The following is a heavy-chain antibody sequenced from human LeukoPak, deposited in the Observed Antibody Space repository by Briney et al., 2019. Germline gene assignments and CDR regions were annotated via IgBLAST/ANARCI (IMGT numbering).Heavy chain of an antibody. V-gene: IGHV3-33*08. Sequence: PGGSLRLSCAASGVTLSTYAMSWARQAPGKGLEWVAVIWYDGSNKYYADSVKGRFTISRDNSKNTLYLQMNSLRAEDTAVYYCARDPRNDPLYYFDYWGQGTLVTVSS. CDR3: ARDPRNDPLYYFDY. D-gene: IGHD2-8*01. CDR2: IWYDGSNK. CDR1: GVTLSTYA. J-gene: IGHJ4*02.